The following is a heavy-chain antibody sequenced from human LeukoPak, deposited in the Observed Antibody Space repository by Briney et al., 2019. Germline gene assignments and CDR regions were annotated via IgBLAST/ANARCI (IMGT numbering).Heavy chain of an antibody. V-gene: IGHV3-74*01. CDR2: INSDGSST. CDR1: GFTFSSYW. D-gene: IGHD2-2*01. CDR3: ARDNAPGHDY. Sequence: GGSLRLSCAAPGFTFSSYWTHWVRQAPGKGLVWVSRINSDGSSTIYADSVKGGLTISRDNSKNTLYLQMNSLRAEDTAVYYCARDNAPGHDYWGQGTLVTVSS. J-gene: IGHJ4*02.